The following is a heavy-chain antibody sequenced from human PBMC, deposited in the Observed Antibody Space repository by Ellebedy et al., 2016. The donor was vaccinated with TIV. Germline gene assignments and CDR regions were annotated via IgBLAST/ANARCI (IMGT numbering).Heavy chain of an antibody. CDR2: ISGSGGST. CDR3: AGYVWGSYRHDY. J-gene: IGHJ4*02. D-gene: IGHD3-16*02. CDR1: GGSISSSN. V-gene: IGHV3-23*01. Sequence: PSETLSLTCAVSGGSISSSNWWSWVRQPPGKGLEWVSAISGSGGSTYYADSVKGRFTISRDNSKNTLYLQMNSLRAVDTAVYYCAGYVWGSYRHDYWGQGTLVTVSS.